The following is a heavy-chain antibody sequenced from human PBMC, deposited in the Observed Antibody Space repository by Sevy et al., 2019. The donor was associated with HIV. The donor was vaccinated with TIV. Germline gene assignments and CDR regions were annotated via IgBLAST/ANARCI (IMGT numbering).Heavy chain of an antibody. Sequence: GGSLRLSCEASGFDFSSHWMQWVRQAPGKGLVWVSRMNTDGSSTNYADSVKGRFPISRDNAKNTLYLEMNNLRDEDTALYYCATPRFDFWGPGTLVTVSS. CDR3: ATPRFDF. J-gene: IGHJ4*02. CDR2: MNTDGSST. CDR1: GFDFSSHW. V-gene: IGHV3-74*01.